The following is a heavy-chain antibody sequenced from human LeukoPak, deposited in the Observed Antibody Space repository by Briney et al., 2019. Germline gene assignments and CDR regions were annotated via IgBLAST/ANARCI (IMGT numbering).Heavy chain of an antibody. CDR1: GGSIRSGDYY. D-gene: IGHD2-15*01. Sequence: SETLSLTCTVSGGSIRSGDYYWSWIRQPPGKGLEWIGNIYYSGSTHYNPSLKSRVSISVDTSMNQFSLKLSSVTAADTAVYFCARRAAAKPHFDYWGQGTLVTVSS. CDR2: IYYSGST. J-gene: IGHJ4*02. V-gene: IGHV4-30-4*08. CDR3: ARRAAAKPHFDY.